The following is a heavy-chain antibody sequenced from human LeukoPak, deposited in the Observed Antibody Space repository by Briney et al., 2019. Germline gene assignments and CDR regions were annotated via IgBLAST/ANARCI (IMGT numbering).Heavy chain of an antibody. J-gene: IGHJ6*03. Sequence: KASETLSLTCTVSGGSINYYYWSWIRQPPGKGLEYMGYIYSSGSTNYNPSLKSRVTMSVDTSKNQCCLKLSSVTAADTAVYYCARDSRYSDTSGYYYSHYYMDVWGKGTTVTVSS. V-gene: IGHV4-59*01. CDR3: ARDSRYSDTSGYYYSHYYMDV. CDR1: GGSINYYY. CDR2: IYSSGST. D-gene: IGHD3-22*01.